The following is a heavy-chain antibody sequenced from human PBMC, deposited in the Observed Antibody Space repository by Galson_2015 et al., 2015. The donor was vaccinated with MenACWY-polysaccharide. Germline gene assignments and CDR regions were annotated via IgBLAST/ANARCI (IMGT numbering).Heavy chain of an antibody. J-gene: IGHJ4*02. CDR2: IRTQSDGRK. D-gene: IGHD2-2*01. V-gene: IGHV3-15*01. Sequence: SLRLSCAGSGYTFNSAWMNWVCQAPGKGLEWVARIRTQSDGRKAYATPVKGRITISRDDSNNALYLHMNSMKPENTAMYYCTADLPAPPSPIYYWGQRTLVTVSS. CDR1: GYTFNSAW. CDR3: TADLPAPPSPIYY.